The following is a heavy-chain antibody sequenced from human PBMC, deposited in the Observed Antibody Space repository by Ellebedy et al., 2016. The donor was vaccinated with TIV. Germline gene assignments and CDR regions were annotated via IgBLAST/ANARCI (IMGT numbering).Heavy chain of an antibody. CDR1: GSTITNYA. V-gene: IGHV3-23*01. D-gene: IGHD1-26*01. Sequence: PGGSLRLSCAASGSTITNYAMSWVRQAPGKGLDWVAAFSTCGGSTYYADSVKGRFTVSRDNPKNTLYLQMNSLRAEDTAVYYCVRGAGSYHFDYWGQGTLVTVSS. CDR2: FSTCGGST. CDR3: VRGAGSYHFDY. J-gene: IGHJ4*02.